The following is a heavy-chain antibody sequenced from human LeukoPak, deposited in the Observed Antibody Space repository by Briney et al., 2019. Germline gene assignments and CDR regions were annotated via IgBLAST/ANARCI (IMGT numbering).Heavy chain of an antibody. V-gene: IGHV3-21*03. CDR2: ISSSSSYI. J-gene: IGHJ4*02. Sequence: GGSLRLSCAASGVTFSSYSMNWVRQAPGKGLEWVSSISSSSSYIYYADSVKGRFTISRDNAKHSLYLQMNSLRAEDTAVYYCAREGDGYKYVDYWGQGTLVTVSS. D-gene: IGHD5-24*01. CDR1: GVTFSSYS. CDR3: AREGDGYKYVDY.